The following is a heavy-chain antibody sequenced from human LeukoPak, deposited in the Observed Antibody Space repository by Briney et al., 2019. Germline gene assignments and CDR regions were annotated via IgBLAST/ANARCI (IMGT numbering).Heavy chain of an antibody. CDR3: ARQSTLGYCSSTSCPRGVDY. D-gene: IGHD2-2*01. Sequence: SETLSLTCTVSGGSISSSSYYWGWIRQPPGKGLEWIGSIYYSGSTYYNPSLKSRVTISVDTSKNQFSLKLSSVTAADTAVYYCARQSTLGYCSSTSCPRGVDYWGQGTLVTVSS. J-gene: IGHJ4*02. CDR2: IYYSGST. CDR1: GGSISSSSYY. V-gene: IGHV4-39*07.